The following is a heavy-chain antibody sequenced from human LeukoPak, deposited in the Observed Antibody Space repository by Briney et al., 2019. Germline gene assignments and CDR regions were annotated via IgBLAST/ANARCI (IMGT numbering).Heavy chain of an antibody. CDR1: GFSFSSYG. CDR3: AKVNVGYCSFGSCYGNWFDP. D-gene: IGHD2-15*01. CDR2: ISGLSGRT. V-gene: IGHV3-23*01. Sequence: PGGSLRLSCATSGFSFSSYGMSWVRQAPGKGLEWVSSISGLSGRTYYADSVKGRFTISRDNSKNTLYLQMNSLRAEDTAVYYCAKVNVGYCSFGSCYGNWFDPWGQGTLVTVSS. J-gene: IGHJ5*02.